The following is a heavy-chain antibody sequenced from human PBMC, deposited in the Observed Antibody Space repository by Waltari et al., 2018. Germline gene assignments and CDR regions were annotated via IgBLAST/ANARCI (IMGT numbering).Heavy chain of an antibody. CDR2: INPNRGGT. J-gene: IGHJ4*02. CDR1: GGTFSSYA. CDR3: ARTLRQQLVLGY. D-gene: IGHD6-13*01. V-gene: IGHV1-2*02. Sequence: QVQLVQSGAEVKKPGSSVKVSCKASGGTFSSYAISWVRQAPGQGLEWMGWINPNRGGTNYAQKFQGRVTRTRDTSISTAYMELSRLRSDDTAVYYCARTLRQQLVLGYWGQGTLVTVSS.